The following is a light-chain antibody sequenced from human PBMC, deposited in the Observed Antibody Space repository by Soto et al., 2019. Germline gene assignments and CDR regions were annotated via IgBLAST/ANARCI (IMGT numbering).Light chain of an antibody. Sequence: QSVLTQPPSASRTPGLRVTIYSAGSNSNIGSNTVNWYHQLPGTAPKLLIYSNNQRPSGVPDRFSGSKSGTSASLVISGLQPDDEADYYCDAWDDSLSGVVFGGGTKVTVL. CDR2: SNN. CDR3: DAWDDSLSGVV. V-gene: IGLV1-44*01. J-gene: IGLJ2*01. CDR1: NSNIGSNT.